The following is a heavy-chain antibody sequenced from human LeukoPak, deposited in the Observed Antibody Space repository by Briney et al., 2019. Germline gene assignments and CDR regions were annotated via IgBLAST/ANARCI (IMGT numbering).Heavy chain of an antibody. Sequence: ASVKVSCKASGYTFTSYGISWVQQAPGHGLEWMGWISAYNGNTNYAQKLQGRVTMTTDTSTSTAYMELRSLRSDDTAVYYCARGSGYSSSWYGDYWGQGTLVTASS. D-gene: IGHD6-13*01. CDR1: GYTFTSYG. V-gene: IGHV1-18*01. CDR3: ARGSGYSSSWYGDY. J-gene: IGHJ4*02. CDR2: ISAYNGNT.